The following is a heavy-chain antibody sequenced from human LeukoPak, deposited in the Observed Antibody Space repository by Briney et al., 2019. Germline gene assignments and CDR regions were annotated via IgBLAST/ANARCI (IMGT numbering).Heavy chain of an antibody. J-gene: IGHJ4*02. CDR1: GFIFRSCW. V-gene: IGHV3-7*05. Sequence: PGGSLRLSCAASGFIFRSCWMSWVRQAPGEGLEWVANIKQDGSAENYVDSVKGRFTISRDNAKNSLYLQMNSLSAEDTAIYYCVKHSRGVYGNSDSWGQGILVTVSS. D-gene: IGHD1-1*01. CDR3: VKHSRGVYGNSDS. CDR2: IKQDGSAE.